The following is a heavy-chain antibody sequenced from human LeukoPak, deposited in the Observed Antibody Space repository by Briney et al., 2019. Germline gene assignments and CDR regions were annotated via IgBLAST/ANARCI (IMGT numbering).Heavy chain of an antibody. V-gene: IGHV1-2*06. CDR1: GGTFSSYA. CDR2: INPNSGGT. CDR3: ASERNYYDSSGYLGVCDY. D-gene: IGHD3-22*01. J-gene: IGHJ4*02. Sequence: ASVKVSRKASGGTFSSYAISWVRQAPGQGLEWMGRINPNSGGTNYAQKFQGRVTMTRDTSISTAYMELSRLRSDDTAVYYCASERNYYDSSGYLGVCDYWGQGTLVTVSS.